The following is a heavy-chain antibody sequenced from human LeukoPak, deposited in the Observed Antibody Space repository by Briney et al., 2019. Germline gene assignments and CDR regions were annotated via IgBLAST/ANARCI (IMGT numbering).Heavy chain of an antibody. CDR1: GYTFSSYY. V-gene: IGHV1-46*01. CDR3: ARERGYYDILTGYPSLYYYYGMDV. D-gene: IGHD3-9*01. J-gene: IGHJ6*02. Sequence: ASVKVSCKASGYTFSSYYVHWVRQAPGQGLEWMGIINPSGGTTRYAERFQGRVTMTRDTSTSTIYMELSSLRSDDTAVYYCARERGYYDILTGYPSLYYYYGMDVWGQGTTVTVSS. CDR2: INPSGGTT.